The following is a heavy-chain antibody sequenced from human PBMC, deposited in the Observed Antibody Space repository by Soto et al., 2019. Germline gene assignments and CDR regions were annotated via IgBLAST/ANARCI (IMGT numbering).Heavy chain of an antibody. Sequence: ESGGVLVQPGGSLRLSCVASGFTFDSHWMHWVRQAPGEGLVWVSRIKTDGYAAAYAVSVKGRSTISRDNTKNTVYLQMNSLRAEDTAVYFCVRESGVAADCWGQGTLVTVSS. V-gene: IGHV3-74*01. CDR3: VRESGVAADC. CDR2: IKTDGYAA. D-gene: IGHD6-19*01. J-gene: IGHJ4*02. CDR1: GFTFDSHW.